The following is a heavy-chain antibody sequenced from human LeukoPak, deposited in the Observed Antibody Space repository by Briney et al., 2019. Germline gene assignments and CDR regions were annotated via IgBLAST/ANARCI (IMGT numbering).Heavy chain of an antibody. CDR1: GFTFSSYW. V-gene: IGHV3-7*04. J-gene: IGHJ4*02. CDR3: ARDAGWGRLDS. Sequence: GGSLRLSCAASGFTFSSYWMSWVRQAPGKGLEWVANIKQDGSEKYYVDSVKGRFTISRDNAKNTLFLQMNSLRVEDTGSYYCARDAGWGRLDSWGQGALVTVSS. D-gene: IGHD3-16*01. CDR2: IKQDGSEK.